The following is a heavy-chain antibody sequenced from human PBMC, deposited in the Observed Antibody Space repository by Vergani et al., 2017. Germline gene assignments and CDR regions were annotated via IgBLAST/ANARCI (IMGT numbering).Heavy chain of an antibody. CDR1: GDSVISPDYH. CDR2: MDYSGST. V-gene: IGHV4-39*01. Sequence: QVQLQESGPGLVKPSETLSLTCTVSGDSVISPDYHWGWIRQPPGKGLEWIGSMDYSGSTSYNPSLESRISISFETPKNQFSLRLTSVTAADTAVYYCASKRGACRAAYCHSYDFWGPGTVVGVSS. D-gene: IGHD2-15*01. J-gene: IGHJ4*02. CDR3: ASKRGACRAAYCHSYDF.